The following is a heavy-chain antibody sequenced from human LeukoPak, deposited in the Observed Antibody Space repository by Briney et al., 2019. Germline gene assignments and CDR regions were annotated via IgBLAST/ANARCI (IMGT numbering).Heavy chain of an antibody. J-gene: IGHJ4*02. CDR2: IRYHGRDK. Sequence: GGSLRLSCAASGCTFSSYGMDWVRKAPGEGLEWVAFIRYHGRDKYYGDSVKGRFTISRDNSRNTLYLQMDSLRGEDTAVYYCANSPYGDWSFDFWGQGTLVTVSS. CDR3: ANSPYGDWSFDF. V-gene: IGHV3-30*02. CDR1: GCTFSSYG. D-gene: IGHD2-21*02.